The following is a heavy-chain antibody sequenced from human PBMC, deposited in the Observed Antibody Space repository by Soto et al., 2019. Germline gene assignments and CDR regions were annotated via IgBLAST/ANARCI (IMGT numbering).Heavy chain of an antibody. J-gene: IGHJ5*02. D-gene: IGHD5-12*01. CDR1: GFTFSSYA. CDR3: AKLRSGYVGFNWFDL. Sequence: EVQLLESGGGLVQPGGSLRLSCAASGFTFSSYAMSWVRQAPGKGLEWVSAISGSGGSTYYADSVKGRFTISRDNSKNSLYLQMNSLRAEDTAVYYCAKLRSGYVGFNWFDLRRQGSLIIDSS. CDR2: ISGSGGST. V-gene: IGHV3-23*01.